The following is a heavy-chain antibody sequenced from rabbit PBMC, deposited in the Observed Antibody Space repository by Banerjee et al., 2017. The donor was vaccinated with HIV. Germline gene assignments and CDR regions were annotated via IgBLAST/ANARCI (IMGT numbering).Heavy chain of an antibody. Sequence: QEQLEESGGDLVKPEGSLTLTCTASGFSFSCSHWICWVRQAPGKGLEWIACINTGSDNTWYASWAKGRFTISKISSTTVTLQITSLTAADTATYFCARGYGAATGLDLWGQGTLVTVS. V-gene: IGHV1S45*01. CDR3: ARGYGAATGLDL. CDR1: GFSFSCSHW. J-gene: IGHJ3*01. CDR2: INTGSDNT. D-gene: IGHD6-1*01.